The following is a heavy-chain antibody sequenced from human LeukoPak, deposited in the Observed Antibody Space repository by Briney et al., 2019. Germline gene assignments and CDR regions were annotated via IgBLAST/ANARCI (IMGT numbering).Heavy chain of an antibody. V-gene: IGHV3-23*01. CDR2: ISGSGGST. D-gene: IGHD1-26*01. J-gene: IGHJ3*02. CDR1: GFTFNNYA. CDR3: VKYSGSYLEAFDM. Sequence: PGGSLRLSCVASGFTFNNYAMTWVRQAPGKGLEWVSVISGSGGSTYYADSVRGRFTISRDNFKNTLSLQMNSLRGEDTAVYYCVKYSGSYLEAFDMWGQGTMVTVSS.